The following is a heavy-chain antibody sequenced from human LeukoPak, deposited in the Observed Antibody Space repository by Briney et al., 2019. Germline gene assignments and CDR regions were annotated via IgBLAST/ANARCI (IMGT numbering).Heavy chain of an antibody. CDR1: GYTFTSYG. J-gene: IGHJ4*02. CDR2: ISVYNGNT. D-gene: IGHD3-3*01. CDR3: AREATFGVVIITLDY. V-gene: IGHV1-18*01. Sequence: ASVKVSCKASGYTFTSYGISWVRQAPGQGLECMGWISVYNGNTNYAQKLQGRVTMTTDTSTSTAYMELRSLRSDDAAVYYCAREATFGVVIITLDYWGQGTLVTVSS.